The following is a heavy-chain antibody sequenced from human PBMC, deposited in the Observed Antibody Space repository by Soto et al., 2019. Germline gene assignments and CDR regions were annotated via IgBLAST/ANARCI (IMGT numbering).Heavy chain of an antibody. CDR3: ARAMVRGLLGY. CDR1: GGSISHADYY. J-gene: IGHJ4*02. Sequence: QVQLQESGPGLVKASQTLSLTCTVSGGSISHADYYWTWIRQHPGKGLEWIGYIYYSGGTFYNPSLESRVTMSVDTSKNQFSLNLNSVTAADTAVYYCARAMVRGLLGYWGQGTLVTVSS. V-gene: IGHV4-31*03. CDR2: IYYSGGT. D-gene: IGHD3-10*01.